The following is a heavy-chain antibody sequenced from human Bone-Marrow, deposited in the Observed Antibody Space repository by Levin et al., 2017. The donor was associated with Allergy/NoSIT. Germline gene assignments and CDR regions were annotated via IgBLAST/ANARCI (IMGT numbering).Heavy chain of an antibody. J-gene: IGHJ4*02. Sequence: GGSLRLSCAASGFTFDDYAMHWVRQAPGKGLEWVSGISWNSGSIGYADSVKGRFTISRDNAKNSLYLQMNSLRAEDTALYYCAKAERPGIAVAGTLFDYWGQGTLVTVSS. CDR1: GFTFDDYA. CDR2: ISWNSGSI. D-gene: IGHD6-19*01. CDR3: AKAERPGIAVAGTLFDY. V-gene: IGHV3-9*01.